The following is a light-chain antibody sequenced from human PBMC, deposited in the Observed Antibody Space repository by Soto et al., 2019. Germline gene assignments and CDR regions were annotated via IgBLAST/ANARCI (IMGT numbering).Light chain of an antibody. CDR2: GVS. V-gene: IGLV2-14*01. Sequence: QSALTQPASVSGSPGQSITISCTGTSSDVGAYNYVSWYQQHPGKAPKLMISGVSNRPSGVSNRFSGSKSGNTASLPISGLQADDEADYYCSSYTGSSTPGVFGGGTKLTVL. CDR3: SSYTGSSTPGV. CDR1: SSDVGAYNY. J-gene: IGLJ3*02.